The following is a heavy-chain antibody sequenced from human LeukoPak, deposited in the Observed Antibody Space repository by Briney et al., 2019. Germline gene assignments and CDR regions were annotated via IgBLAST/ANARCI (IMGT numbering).Heavy chain of an antibody. D-gene: IGHD4-17*01. CDR2: IRYDGSNK. J-gene: IGHJ4*02. CDR1: GFTFSSYG. V-gene: IGHV3-30*02. CDR3: AKDLDYGVGFDY. Sequence: GGSLRLFCAASGFTFSSYGMHWVRQAPGKGLEWVAFIRYDGSNKYYADSVKGRFTISRDNSKNTLYLQMNSLRAEDTAVHYCAKDLDYGVGFDYWGQGTLVTVSS.